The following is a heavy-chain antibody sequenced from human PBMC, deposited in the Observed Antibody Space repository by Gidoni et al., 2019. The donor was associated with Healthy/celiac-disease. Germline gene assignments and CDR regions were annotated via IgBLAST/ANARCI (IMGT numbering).Heavy chain of an antibody. J-gene: IGHJ6*02. CDR2: ISSSSSYI. Sequence: EVQLVESGGGLVKPGGSLRLSCAASGFTFSRYSMNWVRQAPGKGLEWVSSISSSSSYIYYADSVKGRFTISRDNAKNSLYLQMNSLRAEDTAVYYCARVLAARRLTSYYYYGMDVWGQGTTVTVSS. CDR1: GFTFSRYS. CDR3: ARVLAARRLTSYYYYGMDV. D-gene: IGHD6-6*01. V-gene: IGHV3-21*01.